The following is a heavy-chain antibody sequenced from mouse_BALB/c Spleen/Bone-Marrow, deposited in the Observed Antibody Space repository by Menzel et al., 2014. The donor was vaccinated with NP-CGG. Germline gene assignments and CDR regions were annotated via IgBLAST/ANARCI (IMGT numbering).Heavy chain of an antibody. D-gene: IGHD1-1*01. V-gene: IGHV14-3*02. J-gene: IGHJ3*01. CDR2: IDPAKGNT. CDR3: PRDYGRTAWFAY. CDR1: GFNIKDTH. Sequence: EVQLQQSGAEVVKPGASVKLSCTASGFNIKDTHIHWVKQRPEQGLEWIGMIDPAKGNTKYDPKFQGKATITSDTSSNTAYLQLSSLTSEDTAVYYCPRDYGRTAWFAYWGQGTLVTVSA.